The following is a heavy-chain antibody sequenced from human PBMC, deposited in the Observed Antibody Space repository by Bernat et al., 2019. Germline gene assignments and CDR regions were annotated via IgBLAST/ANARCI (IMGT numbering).Heavy chain of an antibody. CDR1: GGSISSSSYY. Sequence: QLQLQESGPGLVKPSETLSLTCTVSGGSISSSSYYWGWIRQPPGKGLEWIGSIYYSGSTYYNPSLKSRVTISVDTSKNQFSLTLSSVTAADTAVYYCARDTIMTTGTTVEFDYWGQGTLVTVSS. CDR3: ARDTIMTTGTTVEFDY. V-gene: IGHV4-39*01. D-gene: IGHD4-17*01. J-gene: IGHJ4*02. CDR2: IYYSGST.